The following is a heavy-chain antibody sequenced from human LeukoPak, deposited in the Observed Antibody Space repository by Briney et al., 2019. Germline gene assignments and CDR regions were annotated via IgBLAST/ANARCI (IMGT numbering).Heavy chain of an antibody. Sequence: ASVKVPCKASGYTFSSDGISWVRQAPGQGLEWMGWISSYNGNTKYAEKLQGRVTMTTDTSTSIAYMELRSLRSDDTAMYYCARNPLGGDDYDSRGYRFDYWGQGTLVTVSS. CDR3: ARNPLGGDDYDSRGYRFDY. J-gene: IGHJ4*02. CDR1: GYTFSSDG. CDR2: ISSYNGNT. V-gene: IGHV1-18*01. D-gene: IGHD3-22*01.